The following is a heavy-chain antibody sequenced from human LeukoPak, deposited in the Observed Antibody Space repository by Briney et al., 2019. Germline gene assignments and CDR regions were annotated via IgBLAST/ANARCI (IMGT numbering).Heavy chain of an antibody. CDR1: GFTFSSYS. Sequence: PGGSLRLSCAASGFTFSSYSMNWVRQAPGKGREWLSSISGSSSYIYYADSMKGRFTISRDNAKNSLYLQMNSLRAEDTAVYYCARRGAVAGTIDYWGQGALVTVSS. V-gene: IGHV3-21*01. CDR3: ARRGAVAGTIDY. J-gene: IGHJ4*02. D-gene: IGHD6-19*01. CDR2: ISGSSSYI.